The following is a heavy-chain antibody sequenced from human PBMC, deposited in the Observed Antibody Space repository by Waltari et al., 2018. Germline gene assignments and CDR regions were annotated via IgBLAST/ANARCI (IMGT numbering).Heavy chain of an antibody. CDR2: ISASGGRN. D-gene: IGHD3-22*01. CDR3: AKELHYSDSSGYKIGFDC. V-gene: IGHV3-23*01. Sequence: EVQLLESGGGLVQPGGSLRLSCAASGFTFSTYAMSWVRQAPGKGLEWVSAISASGGRNYYADSVKGRFTISRDNSKNTLYVQMNSLRVEDTAVYYCAKELHYSDSSGYKIGFDCWGQGTLVTVSS. CDR1: GFTFSTYA. J-gene: IGHJ4*02.